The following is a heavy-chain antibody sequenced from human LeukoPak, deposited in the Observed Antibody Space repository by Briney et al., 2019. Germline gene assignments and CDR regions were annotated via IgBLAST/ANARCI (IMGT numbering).Heavy chain of an antibody. D-gene: IGHD2-21*02. Sequence: ASVKVSCKASGYTFTSYDINWVRQATGQGLEWMGWMNPNSGNTGYAQKFQGRVTMTRNTSISTAYMELSSLRAEDTAVYYCARNRMTAVGVDAFDIWGQGTMVTVSS. CDR2: MNPNSGNT. CDR1: GYTFTSYD. J-gene: IGHJ3*02. V-gene: IGHV1-8*01. CDR3: ARNRMTAVGVDAFDI.